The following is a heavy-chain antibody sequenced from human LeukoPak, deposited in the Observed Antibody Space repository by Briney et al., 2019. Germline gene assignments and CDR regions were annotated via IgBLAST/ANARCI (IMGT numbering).Heavy chain of an antibody. CDR1: GFTFDDYG. CDR2: INWNGGST. V-gene: IGHV3-20*01. D-gene: IGHD3-10*01. J-gene: IGHJ4*02. CDR3: ARNYGSGSYYDY. Sequence: GGSLRLSCAASGFTFDDYGMSWVRQAPGKGLEWVSGINWNGGSTGYADSVKGRFTISRDNAKNSLYLQMNSLRAEDTALYHCARNYGSGSYYDYWGQGTLVTVSS.